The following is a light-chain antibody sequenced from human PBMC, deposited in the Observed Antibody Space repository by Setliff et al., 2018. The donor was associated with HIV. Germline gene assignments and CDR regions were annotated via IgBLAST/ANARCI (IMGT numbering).Light chain of an antibody. CDR2: GNN. CDR3: QSYDSSMSRYV. V-gene: IGLV1-40*01. J-gene: IGLJ1*01. CDR1: NSNLGTGYH. Sequence: QSVLTPPPSVSGAPGHRVTISCTGSNSNLGTGYHVHCYQQLPGTAPRHLMYGNNNRPSGVPDRFSGCKSGTSASLAITGLQAVDEADYYCQSYDSSMSRYVFGTGTKVTVL.